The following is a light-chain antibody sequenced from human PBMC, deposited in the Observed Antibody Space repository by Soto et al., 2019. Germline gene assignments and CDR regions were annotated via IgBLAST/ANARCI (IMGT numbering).Light chain of an antibody. J-gene: IGLJ3*02. Sequence: SYELTQPPSVSVAPGKTARITCGGSNIGSKSVHWYQQKPGQAPVLVIYYDSDRPSGIPERFSGSNSGNTATLTISRVEAGDEADYYCQVWDISSDHPVFGGGTKLTVL. CDR3: QVWDISSDHPV. V-gene: IGLV3-21*04. CDR2: YDS. CDR1: NIGSKS.